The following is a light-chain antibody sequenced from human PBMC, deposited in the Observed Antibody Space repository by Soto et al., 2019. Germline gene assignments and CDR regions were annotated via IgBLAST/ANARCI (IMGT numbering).Light chain of an antibody. V-gene: IGLV2-14*01. CDR1: NSDVGDYNY. CDR3: SSYTSITTLDV. J-gene: IGLJ1*01. Sequence: QSALTQPASVSGSPGQSITISCTGTNSDVGDYNYVSWYQHHPDKAPKLIIYEVTNRPSGVSNRFSGSKSGNTASLTISGLQAEDEADYYCSSYTSITTLDVFGTGTKVTVL. CDR2: EVT.